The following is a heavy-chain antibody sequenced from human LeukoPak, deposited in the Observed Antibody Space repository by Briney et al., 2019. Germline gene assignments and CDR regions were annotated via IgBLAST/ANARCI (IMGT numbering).Heavy chain of an antibody. V-gene: IGHV3-30*04. J-gene: IGHJ4*02. D-gene: IGHD3-10*01. Sequence: SLRLSCAPSGFTSTSYATRWVRHAPGKGLEWVAVISYDGSNKYYADSVKGRFTISRDNSKNTLYLQMDSLRAEDTAVYYCARVGVSRDYWGQGTLVTVSS. CDR2: ISYDGSNK. CDR1: GFTSTSYA. CDR3: ARVGVSRDY.